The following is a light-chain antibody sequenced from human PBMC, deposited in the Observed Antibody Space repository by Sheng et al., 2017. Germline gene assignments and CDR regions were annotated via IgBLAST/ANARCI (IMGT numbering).Light chain of an antibody. CDR1: QDISKY. V-gene: IGKV1-33*01. CDR2: DAS. J-gene: IGKJ1*01. CDR3: QHYNDYPWA. Sequence: DIQMTQSPSSLSASVGDRVTIACQASQDISKYLNWYQQKPGKAPQLLIYDASNLETGVPSRFSGSGSGTEFTLTVSSLQPDDFATYYCQHYNDYPWAFGQGTKVDLK.